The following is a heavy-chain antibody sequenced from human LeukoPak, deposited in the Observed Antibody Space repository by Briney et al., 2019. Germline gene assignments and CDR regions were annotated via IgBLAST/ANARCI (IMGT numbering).Heavy chain of an antibody. V-gene: IGHV3-21*01. Sequence: PGGSLRLSCAASGFTFSNYGMHWVRQAPGKGLEWVSAISGSGGSTYYADSVKGRFTISRDNAKNSLYLQMNSLRAEDTAVYYCARGPSAYYYGSGSYGQTDYYYYYMDVWGKGTTVTVSS. CDR2: ISGSGGST. J-gene: IGHJ6*03. CDR1: GFTFSNYG. D-gene: IGHD3-10*01. CDR3: ARGPSAYYYGSGSYGQTDYYYYYMDV.